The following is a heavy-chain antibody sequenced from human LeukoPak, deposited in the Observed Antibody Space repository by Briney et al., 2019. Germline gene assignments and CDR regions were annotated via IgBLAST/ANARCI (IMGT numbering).Heavy chain of an antibody. D-gene: IGHD3-9*01. J-gene: IGHJ6*03. CDR1: GFTVNDNY. CDR2: IYRSGDT. CDR3: ARDRVKSDDILTGYPHYYYYFYMDV. V-gene: IGHV3-66*03. Sequence: PGGSLRLSCAASGFTVNDNYMSWVRQAPGKGLEWISVIYRSGDTYYPDSVKGRFTVSRDNDQNTLYLQLNSLRPEDTAVYYCARDRVKSDDILTGYPHYYYYFYMDVWGKGTVVTVSS.